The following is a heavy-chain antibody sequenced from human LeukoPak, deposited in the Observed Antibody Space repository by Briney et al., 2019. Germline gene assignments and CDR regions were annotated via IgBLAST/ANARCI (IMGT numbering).Heavy chain of an antibody. CDR3: ARVTYYYDSSGYLSGRRYYFDY. CDR2: INPNSGGT. J-gene: IGHJ4*02. V-gene: IGHV1-2*02. Sequence: ASVKVSCKASGYTFTGYYMHWVRQAPGQGLEWMGWINPNSGGTNYAQKFQGRVTMTRDTSISIAYMELSRLRSDDTAVYYCARVTYYYDSSGYLSGRRYYFDYWGQGTLVTVSS. D-gene: IGHD3-22*01. CDR1: GYTFTGYY.